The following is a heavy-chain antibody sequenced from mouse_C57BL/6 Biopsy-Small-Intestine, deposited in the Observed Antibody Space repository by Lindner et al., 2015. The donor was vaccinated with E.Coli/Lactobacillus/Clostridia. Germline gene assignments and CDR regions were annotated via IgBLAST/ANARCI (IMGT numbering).Heavy chain of an antibody. CDR3: ARHHDYTRAYFTY. CDR2: INPYNGDT. Sequence: VQLQESGPELVKAWGFSEDVLQGFWLLLYWHFMNWVKQSHGKSLEWIGRINPYNGDTFYNQKFKDKATLTVDKSSSTVHMELRSLTSEDSALYYCARHHDYTRAYFTYWGQGTLITVSA. D-gene: IGHD2-4*01. J-gene: IGHJ3*01. CDR1: LLLYWHF. V-gene: IGHV1-20*01.